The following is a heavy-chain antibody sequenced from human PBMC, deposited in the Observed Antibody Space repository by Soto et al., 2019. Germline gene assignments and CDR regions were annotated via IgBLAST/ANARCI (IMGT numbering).Heavy chain of an antibody. CDR1: Y. CDR2: THFSGLS. Sequence: YWTWIRQHPAGGLEWIGYTHFSGLSYLNPSLESRVSISTDTSKNHFSLKLTSVTSADAAMYYCSAQRIAQGQYEDYWGQGTLVSVSS. D-gene: IGHD2-21*01. CDR3: SAQRIAQGQYEDY. V-gene: IGHV4-31*02. J-gene: IGHJ4*02.